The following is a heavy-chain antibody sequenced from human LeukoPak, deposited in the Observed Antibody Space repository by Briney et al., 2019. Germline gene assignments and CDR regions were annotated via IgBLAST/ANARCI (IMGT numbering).Heavy chain of an antibody. V-gene: IGHV4-59*01. D-gene: IGHD4-11*01. CDR2: IYYSGST. Sequence: NPSETLSLTCTVSGGSISSYYWSWIRQPPGKGLEWIGYIYYSGSTNYNPSLKSRVTISVDTSKNQLSLKLSSVTAADTAVYYCARDRIYSNYGIDYWGQGTLVTVSS. CDR1: GGSISSYY. J-gene: IGHJ4*02. CDR3: ARDRIYSNYGIDY.